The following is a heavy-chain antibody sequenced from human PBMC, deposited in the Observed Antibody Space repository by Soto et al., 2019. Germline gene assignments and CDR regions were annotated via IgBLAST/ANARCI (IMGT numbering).Heavy chain of an antibody. D-gene: IGHD6-19*01. J-gene: IGHJ5*02. Sequence: QVQLVQSGAEVKKPGASVKVSCKASGYTFTSYGISWVRQAPGQGLEWMGWISAYNGNTNYAQKLQGRVTMTTDTSTSTAYMERRSLSSGDTAVYYCERIPRSGLSWFDPWGQGTLVSVSS. CDR1: GYTFTSYG. CDR2: ISAYNGNT. CDR3: ERIPRSGLSWFDP. V-gene: IGHV1-18*04.